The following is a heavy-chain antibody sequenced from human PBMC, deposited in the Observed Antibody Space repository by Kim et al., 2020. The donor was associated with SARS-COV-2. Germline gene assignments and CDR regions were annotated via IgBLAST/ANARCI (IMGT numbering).Heavy chain of an antibody. J-gene: IGHJ4*02. D-gene: IGHD3-22*01. CDR3: ARVPHYYDSSGLRPEYYFDY. CDR1: GYTFTSYG. Sequence: ASVKVSCKASGYTFTSYGISWVRQAPGQGLEWMGWISAYNGNTNYAQKLQGRVTMTTDTSTSTAYMELRSLRSDDTAVYYCARVPHYYDSSGLRPEYYFDYWGQGTLVTVSS. V-gene: IGHV1-18*01. CDR2: ISAYNGNT.